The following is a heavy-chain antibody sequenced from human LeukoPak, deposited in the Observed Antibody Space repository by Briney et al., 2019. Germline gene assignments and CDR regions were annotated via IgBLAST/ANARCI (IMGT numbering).Heavy chain of an antibody. Sequence: TGRSLRLSCAASGFTFSSYGMHWVRQAPGKGLEWVAVIWYDGSNKYYADSVKGRFTISRDNSKNTLYLQMNSLRAEDTAVYYCARAAFSVAGGARVPKVFDYWGQGTLVTVSS. CDR2: IWYDGSNK. V-gene: IGHV3-33*01. CDR1: GFTFSSYG. D-gene: IGHD6-19*01. J-gene: IGHJ4*02. CDR3: ARAAFSVAGGARVPKVFDY.